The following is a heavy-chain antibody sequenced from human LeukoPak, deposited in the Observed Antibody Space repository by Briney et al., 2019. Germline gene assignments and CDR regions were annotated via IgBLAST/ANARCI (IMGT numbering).Heavy chain of an antibody. CDR2: ITSPVGRM. J-gene: IGHJ4*02. Sequence: GGSLRLSCAASGFTFSTYSMNWVRQAPGKGLEWVSSITSPVGRMYYAHSLKGQITIPRDNAGSTVYLQMNSLRAEDTAVYYCATDGRSSGWYGFDYWGQGILVTVSS. D-gene: IGHD6-19*01. V-gene: IGHV3-21*01. CDR3: ATDGRSSGWYGFDY. CDR1: GFTFSTYS.